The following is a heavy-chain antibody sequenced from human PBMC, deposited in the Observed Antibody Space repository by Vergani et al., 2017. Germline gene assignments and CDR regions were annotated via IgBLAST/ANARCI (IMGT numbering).Heavy chain of an antibody. CDR3: AKDDSYGYDFDY. D-gene: IGHD5-18*01. J-gene: IGHJ4*02. V-gene: IGHV3-9*01. Sequence: EVQLVESGGGLVQPGRSLRLSCAASGFTFDDYAMHWVRQAPGKGLEWVSGISWNSGSTYYADSVKGRFTISRDNSKNTLYLQMNSLRAEDTAVYYCAKDDSYGYDFDYWGQGTLVTVSS. CDR1: GFTFDDYA. CDR2: ISWNSGST.